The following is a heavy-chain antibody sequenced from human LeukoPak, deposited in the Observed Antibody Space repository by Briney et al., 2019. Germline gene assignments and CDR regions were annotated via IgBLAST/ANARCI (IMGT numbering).Heavy chain of an antibody. J-gene: IGHJ4*02. CDR1: GGSFSGYY. CDR3: ARGEDFERYYLAY. CDR2: INHSGST. Sequence: SETLSLTCAVYGGSFSGYYWSWIRQPPGKGLEWIGEINHSGSTNYNPSLKSRVTISVDTSKNQFSLKLTFVTAADTAVYFCARGEDFERYYLAYWGQGTLVTVSS. D-gene: IGHD3-9*01. V-gene: IGHV4-34*01.